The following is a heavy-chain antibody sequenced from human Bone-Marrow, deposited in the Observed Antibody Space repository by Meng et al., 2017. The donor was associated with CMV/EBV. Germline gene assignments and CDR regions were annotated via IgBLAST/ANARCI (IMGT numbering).Heavy chain of an antibody. Sequence: QVQLGKAGAEVKKPGAAVKVSCKVSGYTLTELSMHWVRQAPGKGLEWMGGFDPEDGETIYAQKFQGRVTITEDTSTDTAYMELSSLRSEDTAVYYCATSGNGDYLTGGYWGQGTLVTVSS. CDR3: ATSGNGDYLTGGY. CDR1: GYTLTELS. J-gene: IGHJ4*02. CDR2: FDPEDGET. D-gene: IGHD4-17*01. V-gene: IGHV1-24*01.